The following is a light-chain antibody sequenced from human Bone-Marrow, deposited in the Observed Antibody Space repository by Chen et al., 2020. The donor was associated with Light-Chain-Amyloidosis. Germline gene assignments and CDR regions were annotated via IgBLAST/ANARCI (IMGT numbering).Light chain of an antibody. CDR3: QSYQGSSQGV. CDR1: SGSIATNY. J-gene: IGLJ3*02. CDR2: EDD. Sequence: NFMLTQPHSVSESPGKTVIISCTRSSGSIATNYVQWYQQRPGSSPTTVIYEDDQRPSGVPARFSGSIDRSSNSASLTISGLKTECEADYYCQSYQGSSQGVFGGGAKLTVL. V-gene: IGLV6-57*01.